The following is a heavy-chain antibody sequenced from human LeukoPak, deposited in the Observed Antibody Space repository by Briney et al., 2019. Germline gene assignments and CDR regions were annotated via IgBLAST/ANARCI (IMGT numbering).Heavy chain of an antibody. CDR1: GGTFSSYT. J-gene: IGHJ5*02. CDR2: IIPILGIA. V-gene: IGHV1-69*04. CDR3: ARDTTYYDFWRRAWFDP. Sequence: ASVKVSCKASGGTFSSYTISWVRQAPGQGRERMGRIIPILGIANYAQKFQGRVTITADKSTSTAYMELSSLRSEDTAVYYCARDTTYYDFWRRAWFDPWGQGTLVTVSS. D-gene: IGHD3-3*01.